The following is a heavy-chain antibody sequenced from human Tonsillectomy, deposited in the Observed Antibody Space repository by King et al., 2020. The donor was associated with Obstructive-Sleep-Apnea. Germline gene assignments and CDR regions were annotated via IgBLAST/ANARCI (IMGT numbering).Heavy chain of an antibody. CDR2: FDPEDGEK. V-gene: IGHV1-24*01. CDR3: ATVMPSTQLWFGAFDY. D-gene: IGHD3-10*01. Sequence: QLVQSGAEVEKPGASVKVSCKVSGYTLTELSLHWVRQAPGKGLEWMGGFDPEDGEKIYAQKFQGRVTITEDTSTDTAYMELSGLRSEDTAVYYCATVMPSTQLWFGAFDYWGQGTLVTVSS. J-gene: IGHJ4*02. CDR1: GYTLTELS.